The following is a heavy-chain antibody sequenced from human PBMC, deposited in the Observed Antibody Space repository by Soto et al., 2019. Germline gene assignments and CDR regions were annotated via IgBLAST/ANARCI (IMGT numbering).Heavy chain of an antibody. Sequence: ASVKVSCKASGGTFSSYAISWVRQAPGQGLEWMGGIIPIFGTANYAQKFQGRVTITADESTSTAYMELSSLRSEDTAVYYCARHIIAAAVHYYYGMDVWGQGTTVTVSS. J-gene: IGHJ6*02. CDR1: GGTFSSYA. CDR3: ARHIIAAAVHYYYGMDV. CDR2: IIPIFGTA. D-gene: IGHD6-13*01. V-gene: IGHV1-69*13.